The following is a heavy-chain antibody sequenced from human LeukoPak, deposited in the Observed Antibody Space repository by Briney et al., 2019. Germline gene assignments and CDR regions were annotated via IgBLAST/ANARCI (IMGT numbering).Heavy chain of an antibody. V-gene: IGHV4-38-2*02. Sequence: PSETLSLTCTVSGGSISSGYYWGWIRQPPGKGLEWIGSIYHSGSTYYNPSLKSRVTISVDTSKNQFSLKLSSVTAADTAVYYCARQAHLDYFDYWGQGTLVTVSS. CDR2: IYHSGST. CDR3: ARQAHLDYFDY. J-gene: IGHJ4*02. CDR1: GGSISSGYY.